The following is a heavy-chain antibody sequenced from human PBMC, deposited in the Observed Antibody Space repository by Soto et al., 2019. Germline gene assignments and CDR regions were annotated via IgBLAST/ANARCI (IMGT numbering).Heavy chain of an antibody. Sequence: GGSLRLSCAASGFTFSSYWMHWVRQAPGKGLVWVSRINSDGSSTSYADSVKGRFTISRDNAKNTLYLQMNSLRAEDTAVYYCARKAGIAVAGTKNQVQYYYYYMDVWGKGTTVTVSS. D-gene: IGHD6-19*01. CDR3: ARKAGIAVAGTKNQVQYYYYYMDV. J-gene: IGHJ6*03. CDR1: GFTFSSYW. V-gene: IGHV3-74*01. CDR2: INSDGSST.